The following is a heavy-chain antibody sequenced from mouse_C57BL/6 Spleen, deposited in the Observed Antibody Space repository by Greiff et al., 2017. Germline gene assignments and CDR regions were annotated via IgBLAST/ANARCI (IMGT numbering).Heavy chain of an antibody. J-gene: IGHJ2*01. V-gene: IGHV14-2*01. CDR3: AREYYGSDYCDY. CDR2: IDPEDGET. CDR1: GFNIQDYY. D-gene: IGHD1-1*01. Sequence: EVQLQQSGAELVKPGASVKLSCTASGFNIQDYYMHWVKQRTEQGLEWIGRIDPEDGETQYAPKFQGTATITADTSSNTAYLQLSSLPSEDTAVYYCAREYYGSDYCDYGGQGTTLTVSS.